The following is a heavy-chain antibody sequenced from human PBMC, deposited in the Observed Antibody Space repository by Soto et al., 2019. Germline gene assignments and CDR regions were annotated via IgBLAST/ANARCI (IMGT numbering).Heavy chain of an antibody. J-gene: IGHJ4*02. CDR2: IIPIFGTA. CDR1: GGTFSSYA. CDR3: ARDKTYYYDSSGSYVFDY. Sequence: QVQLVQSGAEVKKPGSSVKVSCKASGGTFSSYAISWVRQAPGQGLEWMGGIIPIFGTANYAQKFQGRATITADESTSTAYMELSSLRSEDTAVYYCARDKTYYYDSSGSYVFDYWGQGTLVTVSS. D-gene: IGHD3-22*01. V-gene: IGHV1-69*01.